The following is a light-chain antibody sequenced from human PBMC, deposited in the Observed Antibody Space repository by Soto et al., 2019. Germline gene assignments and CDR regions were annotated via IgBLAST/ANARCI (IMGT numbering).Light chain of an antibody. J-gene: IGLJ3*02. CDR2: NNN. Sequence: QAVVTQPPSASGTPGQRITIYCSGSSSNIGSNTVNWYQHLPGTAPKLLMYNNNQRPSGVPDRFSGSKSGISASLAISGLQSEDEADYYCAAWEDSLKGGVFGGGTKLTVL. CDR1: SSNIGSNT. V-gene: IGLV1-44*01. CDR3: AAWEDSLKGGV.